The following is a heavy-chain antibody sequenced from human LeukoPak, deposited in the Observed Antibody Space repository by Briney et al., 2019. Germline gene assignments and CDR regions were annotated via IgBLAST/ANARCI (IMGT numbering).Heavy chain of an antibody. D-gene: IGHD5-18*01. CDR1: GGTFRSIA. V-gene: IGHV1-2*02. CDR3: ARDSGYSYGFDY. CDR2: ITPNGGGT. J-gene: IGHJ4*02. Sequence: ASVKVSCKASGGTFRSIAISWVRQAPGQGLEWMGGITPNGGGTNYAQKFQGRVTMTRDTSISTAYMELSRLRSDDTAVYYCARDSGYSYGFDYWGQGTLVTVSS.